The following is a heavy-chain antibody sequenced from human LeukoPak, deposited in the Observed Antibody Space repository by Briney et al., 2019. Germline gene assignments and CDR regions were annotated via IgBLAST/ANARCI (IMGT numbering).Heavy chain of an antibody. D-gene: IGHD2-2*01. CDR3: ARARVLDIVVVPAARYYGMDV. Sequence: SETLSLTCAVYGGSFSGYYWSWIRQPPGKGLEWIGEINHSGSTNYNPSLKSRGTISVDTSKNQFSLKLSSVTAADTAVYYCARARVLDIVVVPAARYYGMDVWGQGTTVTVSS. CDR2: INHSGST. J-gene: IGHJ6*02. V-gene: IGHV4-34*01. CDR1: GGSFSGYY.